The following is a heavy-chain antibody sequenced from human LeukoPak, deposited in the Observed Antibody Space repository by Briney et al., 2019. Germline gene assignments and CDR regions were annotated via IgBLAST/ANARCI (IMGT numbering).Heavy chain of an antibody. CDR1: GFTVSSNY. Sequence: GGSLRLSCAASGFTVSSNYMSWVRQAPGKGLEWVSVIYSGGSTYYADSVKGRFTISRDNSKNTLYLQMNSLRAEDTAVYYCAKDLQPRITIFGVVSAGGYWGQGTLVTVSS. CDR2: IYSGGST. D-gene: IGHD3-3*01. V-gene: IGHV3-53*01. J-gene: IGHJ4*02. CDR3: AKDLQPRITIFGVVSAGGY.